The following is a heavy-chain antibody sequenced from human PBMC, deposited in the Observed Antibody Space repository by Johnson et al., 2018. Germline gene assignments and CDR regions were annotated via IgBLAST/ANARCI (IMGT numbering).Heavy chain of an antibody. D-gene: IGHD7-27*01. Sequence: QVQLVQSGGGVVQPGRSLRLSCAASGFTFSSYGMHWVRQAPGKGLEWVAVLSYDGSNKYYADSVKGRFTISRDNSKNTLYLPMNSLRAEDTAVYYCAKGSSNWGDAFDIWGQGTMVTVSS. CDR2: LSYDGSNK. CDR1: GFTFSSYG. V-gene: IGHV3-30*18. CDR3: AKGSSNWGDAFDI. J-gene: IGHJ3*02.